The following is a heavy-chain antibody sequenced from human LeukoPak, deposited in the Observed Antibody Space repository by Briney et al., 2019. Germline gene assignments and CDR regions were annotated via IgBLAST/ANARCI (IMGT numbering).Heavy chain of an antibody. CDR3: SRNQGYYYYYMDV. J-gene: IGHJ6*03. CDR2: ISAYNGNT. Sequence: ASVKVSCKASGYTFASYGISWVRQAPGQGLEWMGWISAYNGNTNYAQRFQGRVTMTTDTSTSTAYMELRSLRSDDTAVYYCSRNQGYYYYYMDVWGKGTTVTVSS. D-gene: IGHD1-14*01. CDR1: GYTFASYG. V-gene: IGHV1-18*01.